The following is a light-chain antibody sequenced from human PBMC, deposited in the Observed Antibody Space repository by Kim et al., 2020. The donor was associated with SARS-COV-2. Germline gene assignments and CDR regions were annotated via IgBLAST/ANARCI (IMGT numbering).Light chain of an antibody. CDR2: SHN. CDR3: AAWDDSLNGPV. Sequence: ELTQPPSASETPGQRVTISCSGGPSNIGRNAVSWYQQLPGTAPKLLIYSHNQRPSGVPDRFSGSKSGTSASLAFSGLQSEDEADYYCAAWDDSLNGPVFGGGTQLTVL. V-gene: IGLV1-44*01. J-gene: IGLJ2*01. CDR1: PSNIGRNA.